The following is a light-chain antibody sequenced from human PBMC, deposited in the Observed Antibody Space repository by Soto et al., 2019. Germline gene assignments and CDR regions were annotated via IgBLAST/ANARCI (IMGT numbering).Light chain of an antibody. J-gene: IGKJ5*01. CDR3: QQYGSSPYT. CDR2: DAS. V-gene: IGKV3D-20*01. Sequence: EVVLTQSPATLSLSPGERATLSCGASQSITSYLAWYQQKPGQAPRLLIYDASDRATGIPARFSGSGSGTDFTLTISRLEPEDFAVYYCQQYGSSPYTFGLGTRLEIK. CDR1: QSITSY.